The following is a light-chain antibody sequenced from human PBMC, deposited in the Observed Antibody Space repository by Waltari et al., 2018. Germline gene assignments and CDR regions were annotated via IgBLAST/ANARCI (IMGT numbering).Light chain of an antibody. CDR2: KAS. J-gene: IGKJ2*01. CDR3: QQYNSYPYT. CDR1: QTIGTW. Sequence: DIQMTQSSSTLSASVGDRLIITCRASQTIGTWLAWYQQKSGKAPKLLIYKASSLESGVPPRFSGSGSGTEFTLTISSLQPDDFATYHCQQYNSYPYTFGQGTKLEIK. V-gene: IGKV1-5*03.